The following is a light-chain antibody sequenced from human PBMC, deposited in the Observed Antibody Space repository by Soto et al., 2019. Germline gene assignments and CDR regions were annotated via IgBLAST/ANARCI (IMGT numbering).Light chain of an antibody. CDR3: ASWDDSLNGPV. J-gene: IGLJ3*02. CDR1: SSNIGAGYD. Sequence: QSVLTQPPSVSGAPGQSVTISCTGTSSNIGAGYDIHWYQQPPGTAPKLVIYNNHNRPSGVPDRFSGSKSGTSGSLAITGLQAEDEADYYCASWDDSLNGPVFGGGTKLTVL. CDR2: NNH. V-gene: IGLV1-40*01.